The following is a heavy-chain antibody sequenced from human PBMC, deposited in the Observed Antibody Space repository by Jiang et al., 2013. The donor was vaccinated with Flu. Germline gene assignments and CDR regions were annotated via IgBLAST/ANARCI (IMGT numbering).Heavy chain of an antibody. Sequence: QLLESGGGLVQPGGSLRLSCAASGFTVSSNYMSWVRQAPGKGLEWVSVIYSGGSTYYADSVKGRFTISRDNSKNTLYLQMNSLRAEDTAVYYCARAIGGDYGDYWGQGTLVTVSS. J-gene: IGHJ4*02. D-gene: IGHD4-17*01. V-gene: IGHV3-66*01. CDR3: ARAIGGDYGDY. CDR1: GFTVSSNY. CDR2: IYSGGST.